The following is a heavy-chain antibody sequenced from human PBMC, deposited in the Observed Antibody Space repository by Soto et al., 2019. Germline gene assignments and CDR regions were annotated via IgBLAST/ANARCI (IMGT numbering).Heavy chain of an antibody. CDR2: IYHSGTT. CDR3: ARVRGNPLLGWFDL. CDR1: GGSISSGGYY. D-gene: IGHD2-2*01. J-gene: IGHJ5*02. V-gene: IGHV4-31*03. Sequence: QVQLQESGPGLVKPSQTLSLTCTVSGGSISSGGYYWSWIRQHPGKGLEWIGYIYHSGTTYYNPSLKSRVTISVDTSKNQFSLKLTSVTAADTAVYYCARVRGNPLLGWFDLWGQGTLVTVSS.